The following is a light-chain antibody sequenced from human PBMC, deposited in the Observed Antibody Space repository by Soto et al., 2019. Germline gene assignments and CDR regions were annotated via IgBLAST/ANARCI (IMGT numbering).Light chain of an antibody. Sequence: DIQMTQSPSTLSASVGDRVTITCRARQSINIYLAWYQQKPGKAPKVLIYEASTLQSGVPSRFSGSGSGTEFTLTISSLQPDDFATYYCQLYYTYPWTFGQGTKVEIK. J-gene: IGKJ1*01. CDR2: EAS. CDR1: QSINIY. CDR3: QLYYTYPWT. V-gene: IGKV1-5*03.